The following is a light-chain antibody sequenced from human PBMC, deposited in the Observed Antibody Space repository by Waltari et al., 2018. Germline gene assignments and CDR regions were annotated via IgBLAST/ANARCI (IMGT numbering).Light chain of an antibody. Sequence: EIVLTQSPGTLSLSPGERATLSCRASQSVGKYLAWYQQRPGQAPRLLLYHASIRATGIPDRFSGSGSGTDFSLTISRLEPEDFAVYYCQKYERLPATFGQGTTVEIK. CDR1: QSVGKY. J-gene: IGKJ1*01. V-gene: IGKV3-20*01. CDR2: HAS. CDR3: QKYERLPAT.